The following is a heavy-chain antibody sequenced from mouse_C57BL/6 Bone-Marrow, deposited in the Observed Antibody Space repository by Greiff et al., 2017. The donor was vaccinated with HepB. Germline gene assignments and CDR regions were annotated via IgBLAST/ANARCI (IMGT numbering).Heavy chain of an antibody. J-gene: IGHJ3*01. CDR1: GFTFSSYA. Sequence: EVNVVESGGGLVKPGGSLKLSCAASGFTFSSYAMSWVRQTPEKRLEWVATISDGGSYTYYPDNVKGRFTISRDNAKNNLYLQMSHLKSEDTAMYYCARDVYLTGGAYWGQGTLVTVSA. D-gene: IGHD1-1*01. CDR3: ARDVYLTGGAY. CDR2: ISDGGSYT. V-gene: IGHV5-4*01.